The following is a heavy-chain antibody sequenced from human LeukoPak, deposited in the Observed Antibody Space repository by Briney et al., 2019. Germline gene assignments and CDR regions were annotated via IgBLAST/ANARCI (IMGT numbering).Heavy chain of an antibody. CDR2: IFSRSESI. D-gene: IGHD3-22*01. CDR1: GFTFGAYT. V-gene: IGHV3-21*06. J-gene: IGHJ4*02. Sequence: GGSLRLSCAASGFTFGAYTINWVRQAPGKGLEWVSCIFSRSESILYADSVKGRFTISRDNAKNLLYPQMDSLRVEDTAVYYCARDFFHSSESRPFDYWGQGTLVTVSS. CDR3: ARDFFHSSESRPFDY.